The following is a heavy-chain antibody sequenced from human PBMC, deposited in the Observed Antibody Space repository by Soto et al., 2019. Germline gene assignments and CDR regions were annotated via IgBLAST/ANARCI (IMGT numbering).Heavy chain of an antibody. CDR3: THRLVGSGQGY. CDR1: GFSLTTGRVG. V-gene: IGHV2-5*01. Sequence: QITLEETGPTLVKPTQTLTLTCTFSGFSLTTGRVGVGWIRQPPGKALEWLAVIHWNDDNHYSPSLKSRLTXNXXTSKNQVVLTLTNMDPVDTATYYCTHRLVGSGQGYWGQGTLVTVSS. CDR2: IHWNDDN. D-gene: IGHD2-15*01. J-gene: IGHJ4*02.